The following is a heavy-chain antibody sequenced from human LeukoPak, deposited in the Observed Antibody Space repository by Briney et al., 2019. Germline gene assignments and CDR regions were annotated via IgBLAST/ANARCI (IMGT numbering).Heavy chain of an antibody. J-gene: IGHJ6*03. CDR1: GFTFSSYW. CDR3: ARGPYSSGIGWEDYYYYMDV. CDR2: ISSSGSTI. Sequence: GGSLRLSCAASGFTFSSYWMSWVRQAPGKGLEWVSYISSSGSTIYYADSVKGRFTISRDNAKNSLYLQMNSLRAEDTAVYYCARGPYSSGIGWEDYYYYMDVWGKGTTVTVSS. D-gene: IGHD6-19*01. V-gene: IGHV3-48*04.